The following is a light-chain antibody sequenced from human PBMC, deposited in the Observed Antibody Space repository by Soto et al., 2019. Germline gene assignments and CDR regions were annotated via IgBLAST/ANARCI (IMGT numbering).Light chain of an antibody. CDR2: DAS. J-gene: IGKJ5*01. CDR3: QQYHSLPIT. CDR1: RYIGNY. Sequence: IQMTQSPSSLSVSVGDRVTITCQASRYIGNYLNWYQQKPGKAPKLLINDASSLEMGVPSRFSGSGSGTDFSVTISRLQPEDIATYYCQQYHSLPITFGQGTRLDI. V-gene: IGKV1-33*01.